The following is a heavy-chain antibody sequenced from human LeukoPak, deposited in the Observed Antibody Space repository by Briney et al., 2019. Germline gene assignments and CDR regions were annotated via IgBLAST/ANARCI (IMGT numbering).Heavy chain of an antibody. D-gene: IGHD3-3*01. Sequence: PGRSLRLSCAASGFTFSSSAMHWVRQAPGKGLEWVAVISYDESNKYYADSVKGRFTISRDNSKNTLYLHMNSLRAEDTAVYYCARGTDTKPFWSGYWVDVWGQGTTVTVSS. CDR3: ARGTDTKPFWSGYWVDV. CDR2: ISYDESNK. V-gene: IGHV3-30*03. CDR1: GFTFSSSA. J-gene: IGHJ6*02.